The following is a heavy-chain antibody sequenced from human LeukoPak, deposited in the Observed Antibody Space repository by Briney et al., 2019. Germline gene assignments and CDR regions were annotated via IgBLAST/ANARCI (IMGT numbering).Heavy chain of an antibody. CDR3: AKDHYWSIDY. Sequence: EGSLRLSCAVSGFDFSSNWMHWVRHAPGQGLVWVSRIKGDGISTNYADSVKGRFTISRDIAKNTLYLQMNSLRAEDTGVYYCAKDHYWSIDYWGRGTLVTVSS. D-gene: IGHD3-3*01. CDR2: IKGDGIST. J-gene: IGHJ4*02. V-gene: IGHV3-74*01. CDR1: GFDFSSNW.